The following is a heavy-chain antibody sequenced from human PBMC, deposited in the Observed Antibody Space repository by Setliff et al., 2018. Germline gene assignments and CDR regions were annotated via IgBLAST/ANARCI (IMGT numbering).Heavy chain of an antibody. D-gene: IGHD2-2*01. Sequence: LSLTCTVSGGSISSYYWSWIRQPPGKGLEWIGYIYNSGSTNYNPSLKSRVTISVDTSKNQISLKLTSVTAADTAVYYCARAEYCSGTTCYFWGHDYWGQGTQVTVSS. CDR2: IYNSGST. J-gene: IGHJ4*02. CDR3: ARAEYCSGTTCYFWGHDY. CDR1: GGSISSYY. V-gene: IGHV4-59*12.